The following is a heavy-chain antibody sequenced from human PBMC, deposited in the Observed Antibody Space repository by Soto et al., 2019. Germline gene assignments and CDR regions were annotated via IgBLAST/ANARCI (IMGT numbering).Heavy chain of an antibody. V-gene: IGHV3-30*18. CDR3: AKDRGGSYYSGTVEVDAFDI. Sequence: GGSLRLSCAASGFTFSSYGMHWVRQAPGKGLEWVAVISYDGSNKYYADSVKGRFTISRDNSKNTLYLQMNSLRAEDTAVYYCAKDRGGSYYSGTVEVDAFDIWGQGTMVTVSS. CDR1: GFTFSSYG. J-gene: IGHJ3*02. CDR2: ISYDGSNK. D-gene: IGHD1-26*01.